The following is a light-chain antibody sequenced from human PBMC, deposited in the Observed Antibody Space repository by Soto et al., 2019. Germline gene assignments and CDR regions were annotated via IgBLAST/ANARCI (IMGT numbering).Light chain of an antibody. CDR3: QQCRNWPLT. CDR2: DAS. CDR1: QNVYNN. V-gene: IGKV3-15*01. Sequence: IVMTQSPATLSVSPGEGATLSCKASQNVYNNLAWYQQRPGQPPRLLIYDASTRATGISARFSGSGYGTEFTLTISSLQSEDFAVYFCQQCRNWPLTCGGGT. J-gene: IGKJ4*01.